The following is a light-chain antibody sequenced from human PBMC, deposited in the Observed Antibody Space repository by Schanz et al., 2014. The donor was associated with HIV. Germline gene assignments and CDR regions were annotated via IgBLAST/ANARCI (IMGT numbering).Light chain of an antibody. V-gene: IGLV7-46*01. CDR2: DTN. CDR1: TGAVTSGHY. CDR3: LLSYSAVWV. J-gene: IGLJ3*02. Sequence: QAVVTQESSLTVSPGGTVTLTCGSSTGAVTSGHYPYWFQQRPGQAPRTLIYDTNNKHSWTPARFSGSLLGGKAALTLSGAQPEDEAEYYCLLSYSAVWVFGGGTKLTVL.